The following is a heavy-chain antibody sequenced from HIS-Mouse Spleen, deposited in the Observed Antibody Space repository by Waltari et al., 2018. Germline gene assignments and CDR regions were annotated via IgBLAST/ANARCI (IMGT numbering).Heavy chain of an antibody. Sequence: QLQLQESGPGLVKPSETLSLTCTVSGGSISSSSYYWGWIRLPTGKGLEWMGSIYYSGSPYYNPSLKSRVTISVATSKNQFSLTLSSVTAADTAVYYCAREIPYSSSWYDWYFDLWGRGTLVTVSS. CDR2: IYYSGSP. V-gene: IGHV4-39*07. CDR1: GGSISSSSYY. D-gene: IGHD6-13*01. J-gene: IGHJ2*01. CDR3: AREIPYSSSWYDWYFDL.